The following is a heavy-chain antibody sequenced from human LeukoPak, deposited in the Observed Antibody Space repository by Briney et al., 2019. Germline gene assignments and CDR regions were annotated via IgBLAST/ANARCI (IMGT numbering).Heavy chain of an antibody. D-gene: IGHD3-22*01. CDR3: AGEDNSSGYRPFDI. CDR2: INADNGNT. CDR1: GYTFTSYA. Sequence: ASVKVSCKASGYTFTSYAMHWVRQAPGQRLEWMGWINADNGNTKYSQKFQGRVTITRDTSASTAYMELSRLRSDDTAVYYCAGEDNSSGYRPFDIWGQGTMVTVPS. V-gene: IGHV1-3*01. J-gene: IGHJ3*02.